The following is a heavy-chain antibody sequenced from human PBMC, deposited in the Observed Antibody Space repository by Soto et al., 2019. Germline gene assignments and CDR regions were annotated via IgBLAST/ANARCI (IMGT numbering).Heavy chain of an antibody. CDR1: GYTFTSYG. J-gene: IGHJ6*02. CDR2: ISAYNGNT. CDR3: AREWASRFGEAYYYYYGMDV. D-gene: IGHD3-10*01. Sequence: GASVKVSCKASGYTFTSYGISWVRQAPGQGLEWMGWISAYNGNTNYAQKLQGRVTMTTDTSTSTAYMELRSLRSDDTAVYYCAREWASRFGEAYYYYYGMDVWGQGTTVTVSS. V-gene: IGHV1-18*01.